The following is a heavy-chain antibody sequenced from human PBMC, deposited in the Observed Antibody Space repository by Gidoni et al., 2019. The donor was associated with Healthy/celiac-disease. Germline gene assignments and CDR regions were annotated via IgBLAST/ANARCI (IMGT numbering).Heavy chain of an antibody. CDR3: ARGGMATTAPTHYYFDY. CDR2: INHSGST. CDR1: GGSFSGYY. V-gene: IGHV4-34*01. J-gene: IGHJ4*02. Sequence: QVQLQQWGAGLLKPSETLSLTCAVYGGSFSGYYWSWIRQPPGTGLEWIGEINHSGSTNYNPSLKGRVTISVDTSKNQFSLKLSSVTAADTAVYYCARGGMATTAPTHYYFDYWGQGTLVTVSS. D-gene: IGHD5-12*01.